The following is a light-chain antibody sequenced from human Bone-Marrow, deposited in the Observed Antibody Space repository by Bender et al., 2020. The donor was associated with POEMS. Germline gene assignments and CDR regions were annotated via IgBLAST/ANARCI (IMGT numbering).Light chain of an antibody. Sequence: SYELTQPPSVSVSPGQTATITCSGEKLGEEYACWYQQKPGQSPVVVIYQDTKRPSGIPERFSGSSSGTTVTLTISGVQAEDEADYYCQSADPSGTYVIFGGVTKLTVL. V-gene: IGLV3-25*03. J-gene: IGLJ2*01. CDR2: QDT. CDR1: KLGEEY. CDR3: QSADPSGTYVI.